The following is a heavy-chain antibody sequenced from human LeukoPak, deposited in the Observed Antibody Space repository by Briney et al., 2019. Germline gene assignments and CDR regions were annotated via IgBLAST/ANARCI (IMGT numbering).Heavy chain of an antibody. CDR2: INHSGST. CDR1: GGSFSGYY. V-gene: IGHV4-34*01. CDR3: ARVDLEWFWFDP. D-gene: IGHD3-3*01. Sequence: SETLSLTCAVYGGSFSGYYWSWIRQPPGKGLEWIGEINHSGSTNYNPSLKSRVTISVDTSKNQFSLKLSSVTAADTAVYYCARVDLEWFWFDPWGREPWSPSPQ. J-gene: IGHJ5*02.